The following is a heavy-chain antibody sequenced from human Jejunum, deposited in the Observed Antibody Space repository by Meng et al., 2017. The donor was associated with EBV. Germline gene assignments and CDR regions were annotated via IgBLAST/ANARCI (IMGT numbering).Heavy chain of an antibody. CDR3: ATFNCTVGTCSFDS. CDR2: IDHSGRT. V-gene: IGHV4-34*01. D-gene: IGHD2-8*02. J-gene: IGHJ4*02. Sequence: PQWDPGPLMPSATLAPPWAGYGGSFRDYYWSWIRQPPGKGLEWIGEIDHSGRTNYNPSLKSRVTLSLLTSKDHFSLRLSSVTAADTAVYYCATFNCTVGTCSFDSWGQGTLVTVSS. CDR1: GGSFRDYY.